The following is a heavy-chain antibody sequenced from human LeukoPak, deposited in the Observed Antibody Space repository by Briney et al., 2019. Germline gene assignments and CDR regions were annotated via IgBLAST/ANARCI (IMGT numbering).Heavy chain of an antibody. V-gene: IGHV4-59*04. D-gene: IGHD2-15*01. J-gene: IGHJ5*02. CDR3: ARQARDCIGGICYNWFDP. CDR2: TYYSGST. Sequence: PSETLSLTCTVSGGSISSYYWSWIRQPPGKGLEWIGSTYYSGSTYYNPSLKSRVTMSVDTSKNQFSLRLTSVTAADTAVYFCARQARDCIGGICYNWFDPWGQGTLVTVSS. CDR1: GGSISSYY.